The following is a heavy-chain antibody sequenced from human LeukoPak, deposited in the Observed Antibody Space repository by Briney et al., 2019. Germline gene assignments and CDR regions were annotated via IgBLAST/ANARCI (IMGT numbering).Heavy chain of an antibody. J-gene: IGHJ4*02. Sequence: GESLKICCEGSGYSFTCYWIGCVRQMPGKGVEWMGIIYHGDSDTRYSPSFQGQVTISADKSISTAYLQWSSLKASDTAMYYCARRKILTGYSDYWGQGTLVTVSS. CDR2: IYHGDSDT. CDR1: GYSFTCYW. V-gene: IGHV5-51*01. CDR3: ARRKILTGYSDY. D-gene: IGHD3-9*01.